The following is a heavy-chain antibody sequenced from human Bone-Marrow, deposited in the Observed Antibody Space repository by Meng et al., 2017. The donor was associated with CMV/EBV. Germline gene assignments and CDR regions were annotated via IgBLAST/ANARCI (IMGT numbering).Heavy chain of an antibody. D-gene: IGHD1-26*01. CDR2: INPNSGGT. V-gene: IGHV1-2*02. J-gene: IGHJ4*02. CDR3: ARAVKGELLIGDY. Sequence: ASVKVSCKASGYTFTGYYIHWVRQAPGQGLEWMGWINPNSGGTNYAQKFQGRVTMTRDTSISTAYMELSRLRSDDTAVYYWARAVKGELLIGDYWGQGTLVTVSS. CDR1: GYTFTGYY.